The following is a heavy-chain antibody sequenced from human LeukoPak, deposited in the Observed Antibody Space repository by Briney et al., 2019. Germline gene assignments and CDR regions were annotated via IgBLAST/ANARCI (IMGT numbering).Heavy chain of an antibody. CDR2: INPSGGST. CDR3: ARDLGSRDGYNPPNLFDD. CDR1: GYTFT. V-gene: IGHV1-46*01. D-gene: IGHD5-24*01. J-gene: IGHJ4*02. Sequence: ASVKVSCRASGYTFTIHWVRQAPGQGLEWMGIINPSGGSTSYAQKFQGRVTLTADESTSTAYMELSSLRSEDTAVYYCARDLGSRDGYNPPNLFDDWGQGTLVTVSS.